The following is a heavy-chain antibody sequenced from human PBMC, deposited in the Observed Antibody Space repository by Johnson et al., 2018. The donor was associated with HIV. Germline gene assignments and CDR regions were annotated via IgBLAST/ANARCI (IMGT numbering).Heavy chain of an antibody. D-gene: IGHD3-22*01. Sequence: QVQLVESGGGVVQPGRSLRLSCAASGFTLSSYPMHWVRQAPGKGLARVAVISYDGSNTYYADSVKGRFTISRDSSKNTLYLQLNSLRAEDTAVYYCARESGGEGGGSGYYLSPRGAFDIWGQGTMVTVSS. CDR2: ISYDGSNT. CDR3: ARESGGEGGGSGYYLSPRGAFDI. CDR1: GFTLSSYP. V-gene: IGHV3-30-3*01. J-gene: IGHJ3*02.